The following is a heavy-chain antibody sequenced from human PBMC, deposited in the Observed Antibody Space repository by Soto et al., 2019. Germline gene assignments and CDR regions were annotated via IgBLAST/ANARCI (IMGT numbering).Heavy chain of an antibody. V-gene: IGHV4-4*02. CDR2: IYHSGST. D-gene: IGHD1-26*01. CDR1: GGSISSSNW. Sequence: QVQLQESGPGLVKPSGTLSPTCAVSGGSISSSNWWSWVRQPPGKGLEWIGEIYHSGSTNYNPSLKSRVTIAIDKSKNQFSLKLSSVTAADTAVYYCARVSGSYYYGMDVWGQGTTVTVSS. CDR3: ARVSGSYYYGMDV. J-gene: IGHJ6*02.